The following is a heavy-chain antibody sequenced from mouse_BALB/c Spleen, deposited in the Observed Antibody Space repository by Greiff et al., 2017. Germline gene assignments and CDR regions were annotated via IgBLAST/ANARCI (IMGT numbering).Heavy chain of an antibody. CDR3: AREVRRGGAMDY. D-gene: IGHD2-14*01. J-gene: IGHJ4*01. V-gene: IGHV5-17*02. CDR2: ISSGSSTI. CDR1: GFTFSSFG. Sequence: EVHLVESGGGLVQPGGSRKLSCAASGFTFSSFGMHWVRQAPEKGLEWVAYISSGSSTIYYADTVKGRFTISRDNPKNTLFLQMTSLRSEDTAMYYCAREVRRGGAMDYWGQGTSVTVSS.